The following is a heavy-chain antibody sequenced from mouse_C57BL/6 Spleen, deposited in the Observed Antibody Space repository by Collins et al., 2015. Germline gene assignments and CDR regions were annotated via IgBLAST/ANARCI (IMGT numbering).Heavy chain of an antibody. CDR1: GFSLSRYG. CDR3: ARRGEEDAMDY. J-gene: IGHJ4*01. CDR2: MWNGGSA. Sequence: QVQLKESGPGLVAPSQSLSITCTVSGFSLSRYGVHWVRQPPGKGLEWLGIMWNGGSADYNSALKSRLSISKDNSKSQVFLKMNSLQTDDTAMYYCARRGEEDAMDYWGQETSVTVSS. V-gene: IGHV2-6-4*01.